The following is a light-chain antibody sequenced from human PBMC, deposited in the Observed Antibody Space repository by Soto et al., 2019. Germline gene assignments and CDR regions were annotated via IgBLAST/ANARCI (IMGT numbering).Light chain of an antibody. CDR2: GAS. CDR3: QQYNNWWT. CDR1: QSVSSN. J-gene: IGKJ1*01. Sequence: EIVMTQSPATLSVSPGERATLSCRASQSVSSNLAWYQQKPGQAPRLLIYGASTRATGIPARFSSSGSGTEFTHTISSLQSEDFAVYYCQQYNNWWTFGQGTKVEIK. V-gene: IGKV3-15*01.